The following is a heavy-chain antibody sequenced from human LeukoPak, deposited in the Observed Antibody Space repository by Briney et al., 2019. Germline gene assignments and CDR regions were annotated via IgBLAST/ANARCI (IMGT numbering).Heavy chain of an antibody. CDR3: ARAPITSPFYFDH. CDR2: INWSGGST. D-gene: IGHD2-2*01. V-gene: IGHV3-20*04. Sequence: GGSLRLSCSASGFGFGDHGMSWVRQVPGKGLEWVSGINWSGGSTGYADPVRGRFTISRDNAKNSLYLQMDRLTAEDTALYYCARAPITSPFYFDHWGQGTLVTVSS. J-gene: IGHJ4*02. CDR1: GFGFGDHG.